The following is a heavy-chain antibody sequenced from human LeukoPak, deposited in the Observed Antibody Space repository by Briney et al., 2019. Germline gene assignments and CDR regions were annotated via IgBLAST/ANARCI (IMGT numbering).Heavy chain of an antibody. Sequence: GGSLRLSCAASGFTFSGYGMHWVRQAPAKGLEWVAFIRLDGSDEYYGDSVKGRFTISRDNSKNTLYLQMNSLRPEDTAVYYCARDHSQNFDYWGQGTLVTVSS. CDR2: IRLDGSDE. J-gene: IGHJ4*02. D-gene: IGHD5-18*01. CDR3: ARDHSQNFDY. V-gene: IGHV3-30*02. CDR1: GFTFSGYG.